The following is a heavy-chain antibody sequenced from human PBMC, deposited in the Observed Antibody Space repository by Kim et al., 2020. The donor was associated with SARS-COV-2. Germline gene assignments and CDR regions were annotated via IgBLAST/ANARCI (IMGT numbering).Heavy chain of an antibody. V-gene: IGHV3-74*01. Sequence: ADSVKCLITGSRNKAKCTLYLQINSLTAEDTAVYYCARGPPGGRWDFDYWGQGTLVTVSS. D-gene: IGHD3-10*01. CDR3: ARGPPGGRWDFDY. J-gene: IGHJ4*02.